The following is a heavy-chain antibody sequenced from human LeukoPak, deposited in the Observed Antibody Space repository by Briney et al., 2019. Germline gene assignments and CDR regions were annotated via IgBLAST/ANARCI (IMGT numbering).Heavy chain of an antibody. J-gene: IGHJ5*02. V-gene: IGHV5-51*01. Sequence: GESLKISCQGSGYSFSHHWIAWVRKMPGKGLEWMAMMYPGDSDTRYSPSFQGQVTISADKSISTAYLQWSSLKASDTAMYYCARWQKVDTAMVSWFDPWGQGTLVTVSS. CDR2: MYPGDSDT. CDR3: ARWQKVDTAMVSWFDP. CDR1: GYSFSHHW. D-gene: IGHD5-18*01.